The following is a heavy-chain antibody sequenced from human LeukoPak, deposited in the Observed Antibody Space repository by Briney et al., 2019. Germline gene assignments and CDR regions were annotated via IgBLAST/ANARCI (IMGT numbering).Heavy chain of an antibody. V-gene: IGHV1-18*01. CDR3: ARDGRYKNCYYMDV. Sequence: ASVKVSCKASGRTFTSYAIHWVRQAPGQGLEWMGWISAYNGNTNYAQKLQGRVTMTTDTSTSTAYMELRSLRSDDTAVYYCARDGRYKNCYYMDVWGKGTTVTVSS. CDR1: GRTFTSYA. CDR2: ISAYNGNT. D-gene: IGHD3-9*01. J-gene: IGHJ6*03.